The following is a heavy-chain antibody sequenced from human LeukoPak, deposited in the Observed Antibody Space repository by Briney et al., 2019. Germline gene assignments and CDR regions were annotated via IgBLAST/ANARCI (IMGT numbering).Heavy chain of an antibody. CDR3: ARDVEFDS. Sequence: VGSLRLSCAASGFTLSSYWMHWVREAPGPGRVEVSRINSDGKRTTYADSVKGRFTSSRDNAKGTLYLQMDSLTGEDSVVYYCARDVEFDSWGQGTLVTVS. J-gene: IGHJ4*02. CDR1: GFTLSSYW. V-gene: IGHV3-74*01. CDR2: INSDGKRT.